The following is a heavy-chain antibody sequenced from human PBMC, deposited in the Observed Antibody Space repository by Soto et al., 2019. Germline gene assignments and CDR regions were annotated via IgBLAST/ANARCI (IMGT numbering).Heavy chain of an antibody. J-gene: IGHJ6*02. D-gene: IGHD4-17*01. CDR2: ISGSGGST. V-gene: IGHV3-23*01. CDR3: AKDRPVTTSYYYYGMDV. Sequence: GGSLRLSCAASGFTFSSYAMSWVRQAPGKGLEWVSAISGSGGSTYYADSVKGRFTISRDNSKNTLYLQMNSLRAEDTAVYYCAKDRPVTTSYYYYGMDVWGQGTTVTVSS. CDR1: GFTFSSYA.